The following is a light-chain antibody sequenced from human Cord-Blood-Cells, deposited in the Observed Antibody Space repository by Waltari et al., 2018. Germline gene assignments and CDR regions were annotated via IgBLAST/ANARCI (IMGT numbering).Light chain of an antibody. CDR3: SSYTSSSTLLYV. CDR2: DVS. J-gene: IGLJ1*01. V-gene: IGLV2-14*01. CDR1: SSDVGGYNY. Sequence: QSALTQPASVSGSPGQSITISCTGTSSDVGGYNYVSRYQQHPGKAPKPMIYDVSNRPSGVSNRFSGSKSGNTASLTISGLQAEDEADYYCSSYTSSSTLLYVFGTGTKVTVL.